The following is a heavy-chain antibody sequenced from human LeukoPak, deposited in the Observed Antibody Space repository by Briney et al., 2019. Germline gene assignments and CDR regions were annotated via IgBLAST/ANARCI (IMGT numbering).Heavy chain of an antibody. D-gene: IGHD3-22*01. V-gene: IGHV4-4*07. Sequence: SETLSLTCIVSGGSINSYWSWIRQPAGKGLEWIGRISGSGTITYNPALQSRLTISIDTSKNQFSLKLMSVTAADTALYYCAKVLNYYDSSGYYSDLPLGGYFDYWGQGTLVTVSS. CDR2: ISGSGTI. J-gene: IGHJ4*02. CDR1: GGSINSY. CDR3: AKVLNYYDSSGYYSDLPLGGYFDY.